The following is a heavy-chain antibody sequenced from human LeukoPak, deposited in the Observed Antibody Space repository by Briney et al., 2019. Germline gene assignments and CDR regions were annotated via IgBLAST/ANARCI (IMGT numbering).Heavy chain of an antibody. D-gene: IGHD3-10*01. CDR3: AKDRPNYYGSGSYQS. CDR2: ISGSGGST. CDR1: GFTFSSYA. V-gene: IGHV3-23*01. Sequence: GGSLRLSCAASGFTFSSYAMSWVRQAPGKGLEWVSAISGSGGSTYYADSVKGRFTISRDNSKNSLYLQMNSLRAEDTAVYYCAKDRPNYYGSGSYQSWGQGTLVTVSS. J-gene: IGHJ4*02.